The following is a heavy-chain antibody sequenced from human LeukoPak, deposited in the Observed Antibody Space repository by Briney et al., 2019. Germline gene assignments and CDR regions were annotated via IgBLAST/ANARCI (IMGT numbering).Heavy chain of an antibody. CDR2: IYTSGST. V-gene: IGHV4-4*09. CDR3: AGSPRYYYYYMDV. CDR1: GGSISNYY. J-gene: IGHJ6*03. Sequence: PSETLSLTCTVSGGSISNYYWSWIRQPPGKGLEWIGYIYTSGSTNYNPSLKSRATISVDTSKNQFSLKLSSVTAADTAVYYCAGSPRYYYYYMDVWGKGTTVTVSS.